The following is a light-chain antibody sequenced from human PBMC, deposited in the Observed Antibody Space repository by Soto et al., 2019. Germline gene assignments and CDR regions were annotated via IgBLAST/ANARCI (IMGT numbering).Light chain of an antibody. CDR3: QQLHSYPYT. J-gene: IGKJ2*01. CDR2: GAS. V-gene: IGKV1-9*01. Sequence: IQLTQSPSSLSASVGDRVTITCRASQDISINLAWYHQIPGKAPKVLISGASAVQTGVPSEFSGSGSGTEFTLTISSLQPEHFATYYCQQLHSYPYTFGQGTKLEI. CDR1: QDISIN.